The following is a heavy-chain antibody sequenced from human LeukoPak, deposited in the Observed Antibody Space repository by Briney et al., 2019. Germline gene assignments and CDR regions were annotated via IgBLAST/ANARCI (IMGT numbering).Heavy chain of an antibody. J-gene: IGHJ4*02. CDR3: ARGRRAGRFDY. Sequence: GGSLRLSCAPSGFTLSSSYMNWVRHPPGKGLEWVSVIYSGTSTYYADSVKGRFTISRDNSKNTLYLQMNSLRAEDTAVYYCARGRRAGRFDYWGQGTLVTVSS. CDR2: IYSGTST. D-gene: IGHD6-19*01. CDR1: GFTLSSSY. V-gene: IGHV3-53*01.